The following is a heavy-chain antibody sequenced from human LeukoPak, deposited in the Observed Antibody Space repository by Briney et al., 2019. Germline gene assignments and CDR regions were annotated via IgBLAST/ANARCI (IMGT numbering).Heavy chain of an antibody. J-gene: IGHJ4*02. CDR3: ARVFNLGIAAAGPIDY. CDR2: IIPILGIA. Sequence: GASVKVSCKASGGTFSSYAISWVRQAPGQGLEWMGRIIPILGIANYAQKFQGRVTITADKSTSTAYMELSSLRSEDTAVYYCARVFNLGIAAAGPIDYWGQGTLVTVSS. CDR1: GGTFSSYA. V-gene: IGHV1-69*04. D-gene: IGHD6-13*01.